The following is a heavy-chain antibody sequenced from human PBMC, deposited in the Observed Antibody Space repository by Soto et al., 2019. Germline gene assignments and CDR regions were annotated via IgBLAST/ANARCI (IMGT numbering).Heavy chain of an antibody. Sequence: QVQLVESGGGVVQPGRSLRLSCAASGFTFSSYGMHWVRQAPGKGLEWVAVIWYDGSNKYYADSVKGRFTISRDNSKNTQYLQMNSLRAEDTAVYYCARGTPMVRGVRTFDIWGQGTMVTVSS. D-gene: IGHD3-10*01. CDR1: GFTFSSYG. CDR2: IWYDGSNK. V-gene: IGHV3-33*01. J-gene: IGHJ3*02. CDR3: ARGTPMVRGVRTFDI.